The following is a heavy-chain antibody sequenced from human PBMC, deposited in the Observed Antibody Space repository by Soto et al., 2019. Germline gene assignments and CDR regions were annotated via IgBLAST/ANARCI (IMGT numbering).Heavy chain of an antibody. Sequence: QVQLVQSGAEVKKPGASVKVSCKASGYTFTSYGISLVRQAPGQGLEWMGWISAYNGNTNYAQKIQGRGTMTTDPCIRTAYMELRTLRSDDTAVYYCARDEGVEEASTFDPRGQGSPVTVSS. CDR1: GYTFTSYG. J-gene: IGHJ5*02. V-gene: IGHV1-18*01. CDR3: ARDEGVEEASTFDP. CDR2: ISAYNGNT. D-gene: IGHD2-21*01.